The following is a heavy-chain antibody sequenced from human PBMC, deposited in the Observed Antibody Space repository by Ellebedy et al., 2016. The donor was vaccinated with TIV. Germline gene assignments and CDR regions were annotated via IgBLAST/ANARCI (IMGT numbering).Heavy chain of an antibody. Sequence: GESLKISCAASGFTFSTYVMNWVRQAPGKGLEWVSAISGGGTTFYSDSVKGRFTISRDNSKNTLYLQMSSLRLEDTAVYYCVKAWGDWGQGTLVTVSS. J-gene: IGHJ4*02. V-gene: IGHV3-23*01. D-gene: IGHD3-16*01. CDR2: ISGGGTT. CDR3: VKAWGD. CDR1: GFTFSTYV.